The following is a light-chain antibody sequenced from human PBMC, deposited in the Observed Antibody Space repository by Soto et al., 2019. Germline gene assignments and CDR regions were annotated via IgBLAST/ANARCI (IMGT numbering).Light chain of an antibody. J-gene: IGLJ1*01. V-gene: IGLV2-14*01. Sequence: QSALTQPASVSGSPGQSITISCTGTSSDVGGYNYVSWYQQHPGKAPKLVIYEVTKRPSGVSNRFSGSKSGNTASLTISGLQAEDETDYYCSSYTSTSTFVFGPGTKVTVL. CDR3: SSYTSTSTFV. CDR1: SSDVGGYNY. CDR2: EVT.